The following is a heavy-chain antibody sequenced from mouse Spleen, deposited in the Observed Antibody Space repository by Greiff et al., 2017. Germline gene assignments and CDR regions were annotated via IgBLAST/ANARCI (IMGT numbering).Heavy chain of an antibody. D-gene: IGHD1-1*01. J-gene: IGHJ3*01. CDR3: ARSGTVVAGDAY. CDR1: GYTFTDYY. CDR2: IYPGSGNT. Sequence: VQLQQSGAELVRPGASVKLSCKASGYTFTDYYINWVKQRPGQGLEWIARIYPGSGNTYYNEKFKGKATLTAEKSSSTAYMQLSSLTSEDSAVYFCARSGTVVAGDAYWGQGTLVTVSA. V-gene: IGHV1-76*01.